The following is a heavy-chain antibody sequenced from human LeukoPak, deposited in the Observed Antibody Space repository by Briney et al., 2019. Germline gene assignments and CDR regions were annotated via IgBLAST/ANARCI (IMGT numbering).Heavy chain of an antibody. Sequence: GGSLRLSCAASGFTFDDYAMHWVRQAPGKGLEWVSGISWNSGSIGYADSVKGRFTISRDNAKNSLYLQMNSLRAEDTALYYCAKVRSSSWYEPCDYWGQGTLVTVSS. V-gene: IGHV3-9*01. D-gene: IGHD6-13*01. CDR1: GFTFDDYA. J-gene: IGHJ4*02. CDR2: ISWNSGSI. CDR3: AKVRSSSWYEPCDY.